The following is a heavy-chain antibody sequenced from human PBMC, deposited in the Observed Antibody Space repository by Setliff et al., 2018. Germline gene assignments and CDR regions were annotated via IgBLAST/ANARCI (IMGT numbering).Heavy chain of an antibody. J-gene: IGHJ5*01. CDR1: GFTFSNNA. V-gene: IGHV3-23*01. CDR2: IRGSGGST. D-gene: IGHD4-17*01. Sequence: GGSLRLSCLASGFTFSNNAMTWVRQAPGKGLEWLSAIRGSGGSTLYAYSVKGRFTISRDNSQNTLYLQMNSLRVEDTAVYYCAKDPNGDYVGAFDSWGHGTLVTVSS. CDR3: AKDPNGDYVGAFDS.